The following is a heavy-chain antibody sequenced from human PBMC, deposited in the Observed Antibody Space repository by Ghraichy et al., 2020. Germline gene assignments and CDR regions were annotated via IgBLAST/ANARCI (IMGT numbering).Heavy chain of an antibody. V-gene: IGHV4-59*01. CDR3: ARGRAEGHECYDYYGMDV. Sequence: SETLSLTCTVSGGPISGYYWNWIRQSPGKELEWIGYMYYSGSTNYNPSLERRVTVSVDMSKNQVSLQLTSMTGADTAVYYCARGRAEGHECYDYYGMDVWGQGTSVIVSS. J-gene: IGHJ6*02. CDR2: MYYSGST. D-gene: IGHD3-16*01. CDR1: GGPISGYY.